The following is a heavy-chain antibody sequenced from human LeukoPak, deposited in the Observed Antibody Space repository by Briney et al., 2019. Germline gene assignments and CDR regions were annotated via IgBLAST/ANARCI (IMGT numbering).Heavy chain of an antibody. CDR2: IKQDGSET. D-gene: IGHD3-3*01. J-gene: IGHJ6*02. CDR1: GFTFNNYW. CDR3: ARDGGVINNYYYGMGV. Sequence: PGGSLRLSCAGSGFTFNNYWMGWVRQAPGKGLEWVANIKQDGSETHHVDSVKGRFTISRDNAKNLLYLQMNSLRGEDTAVYYCARDGGVINNYYYGMGVWGQGTTVTVSS. V-gene: IGHV3-7*01.